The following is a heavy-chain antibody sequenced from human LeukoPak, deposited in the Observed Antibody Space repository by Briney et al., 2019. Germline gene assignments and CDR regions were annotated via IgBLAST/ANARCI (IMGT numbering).Heavy chain of an antibody. Sequence: ASVKVSCKASGYTFTGYYMHWMRQAPGQGPEWMGWINPNSGGTSYAQKFQGRVTMTRDTSIGTAYMELSRLRSDDTAVYYCARAKVIVPDYWGQGTLVTVSS. CDR3: ARAKVIVPDY. D-gene: IGHD5-18*01. CDR2: INPNSGGT. V-gene: IGHV1-2*02. CDR1: GYTFTGYY. J-gene: IGHJ4*02.